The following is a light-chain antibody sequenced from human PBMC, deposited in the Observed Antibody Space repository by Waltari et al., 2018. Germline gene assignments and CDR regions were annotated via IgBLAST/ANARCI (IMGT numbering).Light chain of an antibody. V-gene: IGLV4-69*01. CDR1: RGHSSNN. CDR2: VNSDGSH. Sequence: QLVVTQSPSASAPLGASVKPTCTLSRGHSSNNVAWLQQRQEKGHRYLMKVNSDGSHIKGDEVPDRFSGSSSGAERYLTISSLQSDDEADYYCQTGGHGTGVFGGGTTLTVL. J-gene: IGLJ3*02. CDR3: QTGGHGTGV.